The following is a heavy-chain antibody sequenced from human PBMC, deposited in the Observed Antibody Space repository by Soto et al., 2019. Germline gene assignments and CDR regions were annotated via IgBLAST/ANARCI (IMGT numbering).Heavy chain of an antibody. CDR3: AKDLDFGSGYYYP. Sequence: QVQLVESGGGVVQPGRSLRLSCAASGFTFSSYGMHWVRQAPGKGLEWVAVISYDGSNKYYADSVKGRFTISRDNSKNTLYLQMNSLRAEDTAVYYCAKDLDFGSGYYYPWGQGTLVTVSS. CDR2: ISYDGSNK. D-gene: IGHD3-3*01. CDR1: GFTFSSYG. V-gene: IGHV3-30*18. J-gene: IGHJ5*02.